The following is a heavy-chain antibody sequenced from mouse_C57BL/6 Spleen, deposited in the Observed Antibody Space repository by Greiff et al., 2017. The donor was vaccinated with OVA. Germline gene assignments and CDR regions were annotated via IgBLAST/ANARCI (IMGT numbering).Heavy chain of an antibody. Sequence: VQLQESGPGLVAPSQSLSITCTVSGFSFTSYGVHWVRQPPGKGLEWMGVIWSDGSTTYNSALKSRLSISKDNSKSQVFLKMNSLPTDDTAMYYCARHHYGSVDYWGQGTTRTVSS. CDR1: GFSFTSYG. CDR3: ARHHYGSVDY. D-gene: IGHD1-1*01. CDR2: IWSDGST. J-gene: IGHJ2*01. V-gene: IGHV2-6-1*01.